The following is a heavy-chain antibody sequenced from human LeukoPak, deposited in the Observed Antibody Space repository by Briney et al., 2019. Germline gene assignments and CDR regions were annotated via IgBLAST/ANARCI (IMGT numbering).Heavy chain of an antibody. CDR2: IKQDGSEK. D-gene: IGHD4-17*01. J-gene: IGHJ4*02. Sequence: GGSLRLSCAASGFTFSSYWMSWVRQAPGKGLEWVANIKQDGSEKYYVDSVKGRFTISRDNAKNSLYLQMNSLRAGDTAVYYCARDRLHYGEYEKTFDYWGQGTLVSVSS. CDR1: GFTFSSYW. V-gene: IGHV3-7*01. CDR3: ARDRLHYGEYEKTFDY.